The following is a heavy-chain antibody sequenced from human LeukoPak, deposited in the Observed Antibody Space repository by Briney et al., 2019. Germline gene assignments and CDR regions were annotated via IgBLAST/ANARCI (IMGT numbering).Heavy chain of an antibody. D-gene: IGHD1-1*01. CDR2: VFHSGNT. J-gene: IGHJ6*03. Sequence: TSETLSLTCSVSGGSISSSLNHWGWLRQPPGKGLEWIGNVFHSGNTYSSPSLQSRVAFSVDTSMNQFSLKLTSVTATDTAVYYCARQIVGTSWNYYYSHIDVWGKGTSVSVSS. CDR1: GGSISSSLNH. V-gene: IGHV4-39*01. CDR3: ARQIVGTSWNYYYSHIDV.